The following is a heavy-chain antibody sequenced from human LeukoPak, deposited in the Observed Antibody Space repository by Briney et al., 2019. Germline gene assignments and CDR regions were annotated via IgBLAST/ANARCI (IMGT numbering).Heavy chain of an antibody. CDR1: VGSFSGYY. J-gene: IGHJ3*02. CDR3: FGDTLSRDAFDI. V-gene: IGHV4-34*01. D-gene: IGHD3-16*01. CDR2: INHSGST. Sequence: SETLSLTCAVYVGSFSGYYWSWIRPPPGKGLEWIGEINHSGSTNYNPSLKSRVTISVDTSKNQFSLKLSSVTAADTAVYYCFGDTLSRDAFDIWGQGTMVTVSS.